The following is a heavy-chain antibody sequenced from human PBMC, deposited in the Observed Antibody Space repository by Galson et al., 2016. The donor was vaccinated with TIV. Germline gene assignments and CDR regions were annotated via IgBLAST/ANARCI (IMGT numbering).Heavy chain of an antibody. CDR3: ARDRRHCGNECYLYYYYGMEV. Sequence: SLRLSCAASGFIVSSNYMTWVRQAPGKGLEWVSLIYSGGSTSYADSVKGRFTISRDNSKNTVYLQMNSLRAEDTAVYYCARDRRHCGNECYLYYYYGMEVWGQGTTVTVSS. CDR1: GFIVSSNY. D-gene: IGHD2-21*01. V-gene: IGHV3-53*05. CDR2: IYSGGST. J-gene: IGHJ6*02.